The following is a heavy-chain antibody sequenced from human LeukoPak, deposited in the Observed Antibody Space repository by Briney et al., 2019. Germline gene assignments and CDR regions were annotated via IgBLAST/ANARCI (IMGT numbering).Heavy chain of an antibody. J-gene: IGHJ4*02. CDR2: ISAYNGNT. D-gene: IGHD6-19*01. Sequence: ASVKVSCKASGGTFSSYAISWVRQAPGQGLEWMGWISAYNGNTNYAQKLQGRVTMTTDTSTSTAYMELRSLRSDDTAVYYCARVTTDPPQYSSGWYVEPPPMGPYYFDYWGQGTLITVSS. CDR1: GGTFSSYA. V-gene: IGHV1-18*01. CDR3: ARVTTDPPQYSSGWYVEPPPMGPYYFDY.